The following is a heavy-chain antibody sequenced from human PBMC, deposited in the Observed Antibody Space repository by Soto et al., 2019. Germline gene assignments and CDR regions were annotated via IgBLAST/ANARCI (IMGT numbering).Heavy chain of an antibody. CDR3: AKAVSDIVVVPAADHYYYYYGMDV. CDR1: GFTFSSYG. D-gene: IGHD2-2*01. CDR2: ISYDGSNK. Sequence: PGGSLRLSCAASGFTFSSYGMHWVRQAPGKGLEWVAVISYDGSNKYYADSVKGRFTISRDNSKNTLYLQMNSLRAEDTAVYYCAKAVSDIVVVPAADHYYYYYGMDVWGQGTTVIGSS. V-gene: IGHV3-30*18. J-gene: IGHJ6*02.